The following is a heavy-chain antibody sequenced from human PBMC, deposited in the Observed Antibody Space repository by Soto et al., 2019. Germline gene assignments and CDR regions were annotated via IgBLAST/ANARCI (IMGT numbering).Heavy chain of an antibody. Sequence: GGSLRLSCATSVFTFSNYGMHWVRQAPGKGLEWVAVTRHDGTNKYYADSVKGRFTIPRDNSKNTVHLQMNSLRGEDTAVYYCARDLSEPTDYWAQGTLVPVSS. CDR2: TRHDGTNK. V-gene: IGHV3-33*01. J-gene: IGHJ4*02. CDR3: ARDLSEPTDY. CDR1: VFTFSNYG.